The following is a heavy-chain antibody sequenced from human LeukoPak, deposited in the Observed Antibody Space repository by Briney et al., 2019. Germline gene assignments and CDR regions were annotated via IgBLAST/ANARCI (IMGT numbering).Heavy chain of an antibody. V-gene: IGHV3-21*06. J-gene: IGHJ4*02. CDR3: ARLRVASHSFDS. CDR2: ISVGGNYI. CDR1: GFTFSSYN. Sequence: GGSPRLPCAASGFTFSSYNFNWVRQAPGKGLQWVSSISVGGNYIYYADSVKGRFTISRDNTKNIMFLQMNSLRSDDTALYYCARLRVASHSFDSWGQGTLVSVSS.